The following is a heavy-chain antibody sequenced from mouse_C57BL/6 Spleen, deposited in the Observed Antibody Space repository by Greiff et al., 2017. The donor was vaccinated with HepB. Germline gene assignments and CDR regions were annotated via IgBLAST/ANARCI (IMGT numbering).Heavy chain of an antibody. CDR3: ARVSEKLGRNFDY. J-gene: IGHJ2*01. Sequence: VQLQQPGAELVKPGASVKLSCKASGYTFTSYWMHWVKQRPGQGLEWIGMIHPNSGSTNYNEKFKSKATLTVDKSSSTAYMQLSSLTSEDSAVYYCARVSEKLGRNFDYWGQGTTLTVSS. CDR1: GYTFTSYW. V-gene: IGHV1-64*01. D-gene: IGHD4-1*01. CDR2: IHPNSGST.